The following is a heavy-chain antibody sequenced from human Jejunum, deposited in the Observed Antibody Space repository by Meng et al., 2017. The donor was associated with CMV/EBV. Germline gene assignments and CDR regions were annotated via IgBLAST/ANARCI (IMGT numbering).Heavy chain of an antibody. CDR1: GFTFSSYG. CDR2: IGNDVITG. V-gene: IGHV3-30*02. Sequence: SCAPSGFTFSSYGVHWVRQAPGKWLGWMSFIGNDVITGLYVESVKGRFTVSRDNSKDTVYLQMNSLTADDTGVYYCANAKFYFGSWGQGTLVTVSS. J-gene: IGHJ4*02. CDR3: ANAKFYFGS.